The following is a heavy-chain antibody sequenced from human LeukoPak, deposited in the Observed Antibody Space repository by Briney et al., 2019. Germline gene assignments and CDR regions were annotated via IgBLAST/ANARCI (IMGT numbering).Heavy chain of an antibody. CDR2: IYYSGST. D-gene: IGHD1-1*01. V-gene: IGHV4-39*01. J-gene: IGHJ6*02. CDR1: GDSISSRSHY. CDR3: ARLPGPGRPGYYAMDV. Sequence: SETLSLTCTVSGDSISSRSHYWGWIRQPPGKGLEWIGSIYYSGSTYYNPSLKGRVTMSVDTSKNQFSLKLTSVTAADTAVYYCARLPGPGRPGYYAMDVWGQGTTVTVSS.